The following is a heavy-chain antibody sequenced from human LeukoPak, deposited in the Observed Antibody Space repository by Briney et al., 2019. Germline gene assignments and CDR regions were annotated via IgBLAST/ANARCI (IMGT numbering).Heavy chain of an antibody. J-gene: IGHJ4*02. CDR3: AKDLGVRTLSGFDF. CDR2: ISGTGGAT. D-gene: IGHD3-10*01. Sequence: GGSLRLSCAASGFTFSNHAMSWVPQAPGKGPEWVSTISGTGGATYYADSVKGRFTISRDNSKNTLYLQMSTLRAEDTAVYYCAKDLGVRTLSGFDFWGQGTQVTVSS. V-gene: IGHV3-23*01. CDR1: GFTFSNHA.